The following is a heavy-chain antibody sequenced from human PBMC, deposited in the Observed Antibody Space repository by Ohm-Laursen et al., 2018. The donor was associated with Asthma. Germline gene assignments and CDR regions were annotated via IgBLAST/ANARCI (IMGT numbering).Heavy chain of an antibody. J-gene: IGHJ6*02. CDR2: ISSDGSNQ. V-gene: IGHV3-30*03. Sequence: RSLRLSCSASGFTFSSYGMHWVRQAPGKGLEWVAVISSDGSNQYYGDSVKGRFTISRDNSKNTLYLQMNSLRAEDTAVYYCARETSYGMDVWGQGTTVTVSS. CDR3: ARETSYGMDV. CDR1: GFTFSSYG.